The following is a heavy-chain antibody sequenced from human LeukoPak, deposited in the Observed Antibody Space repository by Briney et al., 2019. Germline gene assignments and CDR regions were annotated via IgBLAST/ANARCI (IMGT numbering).Heavy chain of an antibody. CDR3: ARGRGFCSGGSCCNSFDP. Sequence: PGGSLRLSCAASGFTFSSYAMSWVRQAPAKGLEWVSTISGSGGSTYYADSVKGRFTISRDNSRNTLSVQMNSLRADDTAVYFCARGRGFCSGGSCCNSFDPWGQGTLVTVSS. CDR1: GFTFSSYA. J-gene: IGHJ5*02. V-gene: IGHV3-23*01. CDR2: ISGSGGST. D-gene: IGHD2-15*01.